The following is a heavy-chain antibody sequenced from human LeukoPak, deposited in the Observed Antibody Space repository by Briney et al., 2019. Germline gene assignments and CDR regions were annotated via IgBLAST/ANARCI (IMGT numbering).Heavy chain of an antibody. CDR3: ARGYSSGWYANWFDP. CDR2: IYSGGST. J-gene: IGHJ5*02. CDR1: GFTVSSNY. Sequence: GGSLRLSCAASGFTVSSNYMSWVRQAPGKGLEWVSVIYSGGSTYYADSVKGRFTISRDNSKNTLYLQMNSLRAEDTAVYYCARGYSSGWYANWFDPWGQGTLVTVSS. V-gene: IGHV3-53*01. D-gene: IGHD6-19*01.